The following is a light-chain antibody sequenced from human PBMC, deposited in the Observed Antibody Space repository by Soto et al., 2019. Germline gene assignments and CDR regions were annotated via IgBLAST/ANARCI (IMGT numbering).Light chain of an antibody. CDR3: GTWDSSLSAGV. V-gene: IGLV1-51*01. CDR2: DNN. CDR1: SSKIGNNY. Sequence: QSVLTQPPSVSAAPGQKVTISCSGSSSKIGNNYVSWYQQLPGTAPKLLIYDNNEQPSEIPDRFSGSKSGTSATLGITRLRAGDEADYYCGTWDSSLSAGVFGGGTKLTVL. J-gene: IGLJ2*01.